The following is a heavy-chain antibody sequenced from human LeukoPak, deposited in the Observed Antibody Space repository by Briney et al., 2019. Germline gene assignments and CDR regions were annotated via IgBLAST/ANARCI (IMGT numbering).Heavy chain of an antibody. CDR3: ARDYIVGPWNYGMDV. D-gene: IGHD2-15*01. CDR2: ISSSGSTI. Sequence: GGSLRPSCAASGFTFSSYEMNWVRQAPGKGLEWVSYISSSGSTIYYADSVKGRFTISRDNAKNSLYLQMNSLRDEDTAVYYCARDYIVGPWNYGMDVWGQGTTVTVSS. CDR1: GFTFSSYE. J-gene: IGHJ6*02. V-gene: IGHV3-48*03.